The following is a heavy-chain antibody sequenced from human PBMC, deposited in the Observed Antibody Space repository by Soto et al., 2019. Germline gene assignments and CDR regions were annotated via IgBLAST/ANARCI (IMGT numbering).Heavy chain of an antibody. Sequence: VSVKVSCKASGYTFTGYYMHWVRQAPGQGLEWMGWINPNSGGTNYAQKFQGRVTMTRDTSISTAYMELSRLRSDDTAVYYCARGPYWGAALDYWGQGTLVTVPQ. CDR3: ARGPYWGAALDY. CDR2: INPNSGGT. D-gene: IGHD2-21*01. J-gene: IGHJ4*02. V-gene: IGHV1-2*02. CDR1: GYTFTGYY.